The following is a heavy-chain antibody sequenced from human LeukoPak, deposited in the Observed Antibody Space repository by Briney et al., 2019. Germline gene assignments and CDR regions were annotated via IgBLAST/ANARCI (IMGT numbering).Heavy chain of an antibody. Sequence: ASVKVSCKASGYTFTGYYMHWVRQAPGQGLEWMGWINPNSGGTNYAQKFQGRVTMTRDTSISTAYMELSRLRSGDTAVYYCAREGYGDYGAWFDPWGQGTLVTVSS. J-gene: IGHJ5*02. CDR2: INPNSGGT. CDR1: GYTFTGYY. D-gene: IGHD4-17*01. CDR3: AREGYGDYGAWFDP. V-gene: IGHV1-2*02.